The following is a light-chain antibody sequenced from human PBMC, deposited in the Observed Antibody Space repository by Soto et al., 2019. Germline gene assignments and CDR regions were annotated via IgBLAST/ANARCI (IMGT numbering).Light chain of an antibody. CDR3: AAWDDSLGGPYV. CDR2: NNN. J-gene: IGLJ1*01. V-gene: IGLV1-47*01. CDR1: SSNIA. Sequence: QSVLTQPPSASATPGQRVTISCSGSSSNIAWYRQLPGTSPKLLIYNNNQRPSGVPDRFSGSKSGTSASLAISGLRSEDDGDYYCAAWDDSLGGPYVLGTGTKVTVL.